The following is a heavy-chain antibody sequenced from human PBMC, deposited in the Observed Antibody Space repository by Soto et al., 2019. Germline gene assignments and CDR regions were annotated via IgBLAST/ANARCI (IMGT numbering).Heavy chain of an antibody. CDR3: ARDSGSYFSSQPLDY. CDR2: ISAYNGNT. J-gene: IGHJ4*02. Sequence: QVQLVQSGAEVKKPGASVKVSCKASGYTFTSYGISWVRQAPGQGLEWMGWISAYNGNTNYAQKLHGRVTMTTDTSTSTADIELRSLRSVDTAVYYCARDSGSYFSSQPLDYWGQGTLVTVSS. V-gene: IGHV1-18*04. CDR1: GYTFTSYG. D-gene: IGHD1-26*01.